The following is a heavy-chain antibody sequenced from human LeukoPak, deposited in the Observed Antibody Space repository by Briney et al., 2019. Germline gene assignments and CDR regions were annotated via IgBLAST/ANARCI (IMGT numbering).Heavy chain of an antibody. V-gene: IGHV4-4*02. CDR1: GGSISSNNW. CDR2: IYHSDST. CDR3: ARQLRGEAVAGHLQPFDY. Sequence: PSGTLSLTCAVSGGSISSNNWWSWVRQPPGKGLEWIGEIYHSDSTNYNPSLKSRVTISVDTSKNQFSLKLSSVTAADTAVYFCARQLRGEAVAGHLQPFDYWGQGTLVTVSS. J-gene: IGHJ4*02. D-gene: IGHD6-19*01.